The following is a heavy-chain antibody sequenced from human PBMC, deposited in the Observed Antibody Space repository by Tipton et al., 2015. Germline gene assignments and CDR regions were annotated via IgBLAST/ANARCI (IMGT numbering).Heavy chain of an antibody. CDR1: GGSVISGTDY. Sequence: TLSLTCTVSGGSVISGTDYWSWIRQPPGKGLEWIGYIHYSGSTYYNPSLKSRVTISADTSKNQFSLKLTSVTASDTAVYYCVSSYQYYYYYYGMDVWGQGTTVTVSS. D-gene: IGHD1-26*01. CDR2: IHYSGST. CDR3: VSSYQYYYYYYGMDV. V-gene: IGHV4-30-4*01. J-gene: IGHJ6*02.